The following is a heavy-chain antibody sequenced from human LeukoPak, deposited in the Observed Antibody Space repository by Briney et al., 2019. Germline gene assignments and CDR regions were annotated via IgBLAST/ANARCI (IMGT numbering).Heavy chain of an antibody. CDR3: ARTSDNAVDI. J-gene: IGHJ3*02. D-gene: IGHD2-2*01. Sequence: SSVKVSCKASGYTFTGYYMHWVRQAPGQGLELMGCINPNSGGTNYAQQFQGRGTMTRDTSISTAFMELRRLRSDDTAVYYCARTSDNAVDIWGQGTMVTVSS. V-gene: IGHV1-2*02. CDR1: GYTFTGYY. CDR2: INPNSGGT.